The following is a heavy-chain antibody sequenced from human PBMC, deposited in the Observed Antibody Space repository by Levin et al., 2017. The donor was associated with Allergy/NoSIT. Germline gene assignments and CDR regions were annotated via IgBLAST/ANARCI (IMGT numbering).Heavy chain of an antibody. J-gene: IGHJ3*02. D-gene: IGHD6-13*01. V-gene: IGHV1-46*01. CDR3: ARDDTAAGTQFDAFDI. Sequence: GESLKISCKASGYTFTSYYMHWVRQAPGQGLEWMGIINPSGGSTSYAQKFQGRVTMTRDTSTSTVYMELSSLRSEDTAVYYCARDDTAAGTQFDAFDIWGQGTMVTVSS. CDR2: INPSGGST. CDR1: GYTFTSYY.